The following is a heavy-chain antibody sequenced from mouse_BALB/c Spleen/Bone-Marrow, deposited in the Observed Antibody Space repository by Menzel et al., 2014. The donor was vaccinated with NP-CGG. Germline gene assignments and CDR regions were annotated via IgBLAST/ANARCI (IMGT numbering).Heavy chain of an antibody. V-gene: IGHV14-3*02. CDR1: GFHFKDTY. D-gene: IGHD1-1*01. Sequence: EGQLQQPGAEPVKPRAYVKLSCTASGFHFKDTYMYWVKQRPDQGLGWIGRIAPANGNTKYDPKFQGKATITADTSSNTAYLQLSSLTSEDTAVYYCASYYYGSSSFAYWGQGTLVTVSA. CDR2: IAPANGNT. J-gene: IGHJ3*01. CDR3: ASYYYGSSSFAY.